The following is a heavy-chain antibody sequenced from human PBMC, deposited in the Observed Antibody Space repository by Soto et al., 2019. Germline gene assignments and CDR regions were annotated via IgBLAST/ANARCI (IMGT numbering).Heavy chain of an antibody. D-gene: IGHD4-17*01. CDR2: ISYDGSNK. J-gene: IGHJ6*02. V-gene: IGHV3-30*18. Sequence: GGSLRLSCAASGFTFSSYGMHWVRQAPGKGLEWVAVISYDGSNKYYADSVKGRFTISRDNSKNTLYLQMNSLRAEDTAVYYCAKDRIGGARYYYGMDVWGQGTTVTVSS. CDR3: AKDRIGGARYYYGMDV. CDR1: GFTFSSYG.